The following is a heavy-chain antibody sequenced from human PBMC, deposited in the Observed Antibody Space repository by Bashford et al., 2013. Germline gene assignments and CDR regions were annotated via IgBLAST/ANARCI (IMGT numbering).Heavy chain of an antibody. Sequence: GSLRLSCAASGFTFSSYGMHWIRQARGKGLEWIGSISDSGTITYNPWLQSRIIMSVDRSKNQFSLRLHFVTVADTAVYYCARSMGSSDWLNLGHWGQGTLVTVSS. D-gene: IGHD3-9*01. CDR3: ARSMGSSDWLNLGH. CDR2: ISDSGTI. V-gene: IGHV4-59*01. CDR1: GFTFSSYG. J-gene: IGHJ4*02.